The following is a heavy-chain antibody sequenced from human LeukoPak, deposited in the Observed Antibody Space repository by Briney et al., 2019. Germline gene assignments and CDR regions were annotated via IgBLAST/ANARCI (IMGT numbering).Heavy chain of an antibody. CDR2: ISGSGGST. CDR1: GFTFSSYA. J-gene: IGHJ4*02. D-gene: IGHD2-21*02. V-gene: IGHV3-23*01. Sequence: LAGGSLRLSCAASGFTFSSYAMSWVRQAPGKGLEWVSAISGSGGSTYYADSVKGRSTISRDNSKNTLYLQMNSLRAEDTAVYYCAKDANPYCGGDCYPYYFDYWGQGTLVTVSS. CDR3: AKDANPYCGGDCYPYYFDY.